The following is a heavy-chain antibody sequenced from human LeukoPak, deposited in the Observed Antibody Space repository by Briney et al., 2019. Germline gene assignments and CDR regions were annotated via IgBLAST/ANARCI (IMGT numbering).Heavy chain of an antibody. CDR2: IYYSGST. J-gene: IGHJ4*02. CDR3: ARDLYYYGSGSYYYIFDY. Sequence: SETLSLTCTVSGGSISSSSYYWGWIRQPPGKGLEWIGSIYYSGSTYYNPSLKSRVTISVDTSKNQFSLKLSSVTAADTAVYYCARDLYYYGSGSYYYIFDYWGQGTLVTVSS. V-gene: IGHV4-39*07. CDR1: GGSISSSSYY. D-gene: IGHD3-10*01.